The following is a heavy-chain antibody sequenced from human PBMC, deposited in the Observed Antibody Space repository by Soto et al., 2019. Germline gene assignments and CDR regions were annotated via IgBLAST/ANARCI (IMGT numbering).Heavy chain of an antibody. V-gene: IGHV4-39*01. CDR3: ARLREAAALRMDV. J-gene: IGHJ6*02. D-gene: IGHD6-25*01. CDR2: IYYTGST. CDR1: GGSISSSTYY. Sequence: SETLSLTCTVSGGSISSSTYYWGWIRQPPGKGLEWIGSIYYTGSTYYNPSLKSRVIISVDTSKNQFSLKLSSVTAADTAVYYCARLREAAALRMDVWGQGTTVTVSS.